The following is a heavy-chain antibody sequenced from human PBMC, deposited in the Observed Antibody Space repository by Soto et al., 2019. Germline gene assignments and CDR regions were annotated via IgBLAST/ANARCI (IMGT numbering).Heavy chain of an antibody. Sequence: QVQLVESGGGVVQPGRSLRLSCAASGFTFSSYAMHWVRQAPGKGLEWVAVISYDGSNKYYADSVKGRFTISRDNSKNTLYLQMHSLRAEDTAVYYCARDYWSGSYFDYWGQGTLVTVSS. V-gene: IGHV3-30-3*01. J-gene: IGHJ4*02. CDR2: ISYDGSNK. CDR1: GFTFSSYA. D-gene: IGHD3-10*01. CDR3: ARDYWSGSYFDY.